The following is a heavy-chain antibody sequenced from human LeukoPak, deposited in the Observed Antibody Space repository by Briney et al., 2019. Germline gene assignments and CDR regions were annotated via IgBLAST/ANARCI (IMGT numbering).Heavy chain of an antibody. CDR1: GGSFSGYY. J-gene: IGHJ5*02. CDR2: INHSGST. D-gene: IGHD3-22*01. CDR3: ARASSHFYYDSSGYYKRWFDP. Sequence: SETLSLTCAVYGGSFSGYYWSWIRQPPGKGLEWIGEINHSGSTNYNPSLKSRVTISVDTSKNQFSLKLSSVTAADTAVYYCARASSHFYYDSSGYYKRWFDPWGQGTLVTASS. V-gene: IGHV4-34*01.